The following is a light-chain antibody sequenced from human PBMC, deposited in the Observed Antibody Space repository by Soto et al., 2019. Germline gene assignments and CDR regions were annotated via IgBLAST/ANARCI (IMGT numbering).Light chain of an antibody. Sequence: QSALTQPPSASGSPGQSLTISCTGTSSDVGAHNYVSWYQQNPGKAPTLMLYDVNKRPSGVPDRFSGSKSGNTDSLTVSGLQAEDDADYYCSSYAGGTNWVFGGGTKLTVL. CDR3: SSYAGGTNWV. CDR1: SSDVGAHNY. J-gene: IGLJ3*02. V-gene: IGLV2-8*01. CDR2: DVN.